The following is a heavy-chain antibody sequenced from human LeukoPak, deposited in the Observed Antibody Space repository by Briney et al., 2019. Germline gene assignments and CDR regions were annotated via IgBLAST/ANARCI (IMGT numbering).Heavy chain of an antibody. CDR3: AKDRESIRFFDH. Sequence: AGGSLRLSCAASGFNFNNYAMAWVRLVPGKGLEWVSAISGSGDTAYDADSVKGRFTISRDNSKNTLYLHMNSLRAEDTAVYYCAKDRESIRFFDHWGQGTLVTVSS. D-gene: IGHD6-6*01. CDR1: GFNFNNYA. J-gene: IGHJ4*02. CDR2: ISGSGDTA. V-gene: IGHV3-23*01.